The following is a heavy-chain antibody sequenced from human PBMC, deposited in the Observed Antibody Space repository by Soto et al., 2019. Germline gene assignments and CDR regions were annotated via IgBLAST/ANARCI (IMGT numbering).Heavy chain of an antibody. CDR1: GRTFSRNA. J-gene: IGHJ2*01. Sequence: QVQLVQSGAEVKKTGSSVKVSCKASGRTFSRNAISWVRQAPGQGLGWMGGITPMFGTANYAQKFQGRVTITADEPTSTVHMELRRLRSEDTAVYYCAQTLGSAVAGPGRFDLWGRGTLVTVSS. CDR3: AQTLGSAVAGPGRFDL. V-gene: IGHV1-69*12. CDR2: ITPMFGTA. D-gene: IGHD6-19*01.